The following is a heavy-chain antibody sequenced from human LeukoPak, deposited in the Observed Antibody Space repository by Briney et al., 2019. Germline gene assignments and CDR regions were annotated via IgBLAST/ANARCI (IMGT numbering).Heavy chain of an antibody. CDR2: INAGNGNT. J-gene: IGHJ4*02. CDR1: GYTFTSYA. D-gene: IGHD2-15*01. V-gene: IGHV1-3*01. Sequence: ASVKVSCKASGYTFTSYAMHWVRQAPGQRLEWMGWINAGNGNTKYSQKFQGRVTITRDTSASTAYMELSSLRSEDTAVYYCARRSCSGGSCYTVAYWGQGTLVTVSS. CDR3: ARRSCSGGSCYTVAY.